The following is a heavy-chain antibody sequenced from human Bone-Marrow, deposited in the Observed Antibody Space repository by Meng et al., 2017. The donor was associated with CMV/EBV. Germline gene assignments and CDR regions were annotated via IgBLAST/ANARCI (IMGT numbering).Heavy chain of an antibody. CDR2: ISSSSSTI. J-gene: IGHJ6*02. D-gene: IGHD4-11*01. Sequence: GGSLRLSCAASGFTFSSYSMNWVRQAPGKGLEWVSYISSSSSTIYYADSVEGRFTISRDNAKNSLYLQMNSLRAEDTAVYYCARVTTLYYYYGMDDWGQGTTVTVSS. CDR3: ARVTTLYYYYGMDD. CDR1: GFTFSSYS. V-gene: IGHV3-48*04.